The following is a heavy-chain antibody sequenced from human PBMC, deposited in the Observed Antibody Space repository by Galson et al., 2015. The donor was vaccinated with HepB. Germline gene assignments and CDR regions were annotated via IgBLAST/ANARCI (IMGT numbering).Heavy chain of an antibody. D-gene: IGHD2-21*02. CDR2: IKPDGSAK. CDR3: ARDANRGGDLDY. Sequence: SLRLSCAASGFTFSNYWMSWVRQAPGKGLERVAHIKPDGSAKYYLDSVKGRFTISRDNAKNLLYLQMSSLRADDTAVYYCARDANRGGDLDYWGQGTSVTVSS. V-gene: IGHV3-7*03. CDR1: GFTFSNYW. J-gene: IGHJ4*02.